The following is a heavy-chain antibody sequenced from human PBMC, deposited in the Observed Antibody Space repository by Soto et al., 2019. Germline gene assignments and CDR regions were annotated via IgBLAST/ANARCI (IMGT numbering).Heavy chain of an antibody. CDR1: GYTFTSYD. D-gene: IGHD3-22*01. CDR3: ARGRYYYEENWFDP. CDR2: MNPNSGNT. Sequence: ASVKVSCKAFGYTFTSYDINWVRQATGQGLEWMGWMNPNSGNTGYAQKFQGRVTMTRNTSISTAYMELSSLRSEDTAVYYCARGRYYYEENWFDPWGQGTLVTVSS. J-gene: IGHJ5*02. V-gene: IGHV1-8*01.